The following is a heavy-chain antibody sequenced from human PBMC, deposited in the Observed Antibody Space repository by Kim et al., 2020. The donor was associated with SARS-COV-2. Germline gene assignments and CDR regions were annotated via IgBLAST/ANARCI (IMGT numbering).Heavy chain of an antibody. J-gene: IGHJ4*02. CDR3: TTALGRSSSSGTLYY. Sequence: DSVKGRFTIPSDNSKNTLYLQMNSLRAEDTAVYYCTTALGRSSSSGTLYYWGQGTLVTVSS. D-gene: IGHD6-6*01. V-gene: IGHV3-30*03.